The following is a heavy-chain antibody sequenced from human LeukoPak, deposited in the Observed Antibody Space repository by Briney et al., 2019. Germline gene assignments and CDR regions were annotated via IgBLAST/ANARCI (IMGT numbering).Heavy chain of an antibody. Sequence: GASVKVSCKASGYTFTSYYMHWVRQAPGQGLEWMGIINPSGGSTSYAQKFQGRVTMTRDTSTSTVYMELSSLRSEDTAVYYCARGIYYYGSGSYLYYYYGMDVWGQGTTVTVSS. CDR3: ARGIYYYGSGSYLYYYYGMDV. CDR1: GYTFTSYY. J-gene: IGHJ6*02. CDR2: INPSGGST. V-gene: IGHV1-46*01. D-gene: IGHD3-10*01.